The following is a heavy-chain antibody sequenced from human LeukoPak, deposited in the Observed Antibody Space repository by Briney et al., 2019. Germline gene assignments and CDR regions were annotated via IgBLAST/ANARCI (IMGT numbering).Heavy chain of an antibody. Sequence: GGSLRLSCAASGFTFSSYEMNWGRPAPGKGLEWGSYISSSGSTIYYADSVKGRFTISRDNAKNSLYLQMNSLRAEDTAVYYCAKISSSSTKLFDYSGQGPLVTVSS. CDR3: AKISSSSTKLFDY. CDR1: GFTFSSYE. D-gene: IGHD6-13*01. J-gene: IGHJ4*02. V-gene: IGHV3-48*03. CDR2: ISSSGSTI.